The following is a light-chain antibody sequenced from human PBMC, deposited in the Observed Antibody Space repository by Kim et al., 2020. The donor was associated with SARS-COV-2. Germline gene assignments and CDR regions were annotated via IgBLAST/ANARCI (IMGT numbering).Light chain of an antibody. Sequence: EIVMTQSPATLSVSPGESATFSCRASQSVTTNLAWYKHKPGQAPRLLISAASTRASGVPARFTGSGSGTDFTLTISSMQSEDFAFYYCQQYDDWPLYTFGRGTKLEI. V-gene: IGKV3-15*01. CDR3: QQYDDWPLYT. CDR2: AAS. J-gene: IGKJ2*01. CDR1: QSVTTN.